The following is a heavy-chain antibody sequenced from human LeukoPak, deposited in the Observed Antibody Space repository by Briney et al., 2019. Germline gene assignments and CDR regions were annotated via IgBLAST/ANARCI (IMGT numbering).Heavy chain of an antibody. CDR1: VFILSSYS. CDR2: ISSNGGST. J-gene: IGHJ2*01. D-gene: IGHD3-16*01. Sequence: GGSLRLSCAASVFILSSYSMHWVRQARGRGLEYVSAISSNGGSTYYADSVKGRFTISRDNSKNTLYLQMGSLTVEDMAVYYCARVGGSGSYWYFDLWGRGTLVTVSS. CDR3: ARVGGSGSYWYFDL. V-gene: IGHV3-64*02.